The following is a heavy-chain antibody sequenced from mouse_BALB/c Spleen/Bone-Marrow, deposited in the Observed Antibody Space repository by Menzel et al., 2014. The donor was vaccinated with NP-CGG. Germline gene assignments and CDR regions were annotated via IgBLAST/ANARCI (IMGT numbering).Heavy chain of an antibody. J-gene: IGHJ1*01. Sequence: VQLQQSGPELVKPGASVKMSCKTSGYRFTTYVMHWVKQKPGQGLEWIGYINPYNDVTNYNEKFKGKATLTSDKSSSTSYMELSSLTSEDSAVYYCARNYGHWYFDVWSAGTTVTVSS. CDR1: GYRFTTYV. CDR3: ARNYGHWYFDV. V-gene: IGHV1-14*01. D-gene: IGHD1-1*02. CDR2: INPYNDVT.